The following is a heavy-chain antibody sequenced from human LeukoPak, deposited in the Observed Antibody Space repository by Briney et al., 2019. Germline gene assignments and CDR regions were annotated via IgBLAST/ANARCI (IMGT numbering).Heavy chain of an antibody. CDR3: ARAGYSYGYWYYYYGMDV. Sequence: GGSLRLSCAASGFTFSSYWMHWVRQAPGKGLVWVSRINSDGSSTSYADSVKGRFTISRDNAKNTLYLQMNSLRAEDTAVYYCARAGYSYGYWYYYYGMDVWGQGTTVTVSS. CDR2: INSDGSST. CDR1: GFTFSSYW. D-gene: IGHD5-18*01. J-gene: IGHJ6*02. V-gene: IGHV3-74*01.